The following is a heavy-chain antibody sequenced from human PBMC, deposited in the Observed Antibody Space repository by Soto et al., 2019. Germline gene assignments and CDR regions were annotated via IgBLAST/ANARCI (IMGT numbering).Heavy chain of an antibody. CDR3: ATRSPAFDY. J-gene: IGHJ4*02. CDR1: GYTFTSFG. CDR2: ITTDKGKT. V-gene: IGHV1-18*01. Sequence: QVQLVQSGPEVKKPGASVKVSCKTSGYTFTSFGISWVRQAPGQGLEWMGWITTDKGKTNYVQKFQGRVTMTTDTSTSTVYMELRSLRSDDTAVYYCATRSPAFDYWGLGTLVTVSS.